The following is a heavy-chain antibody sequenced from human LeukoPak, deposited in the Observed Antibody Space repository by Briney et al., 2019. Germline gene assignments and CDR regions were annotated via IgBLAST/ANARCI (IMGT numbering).Heavy chain of an antibody. J-gene: IGHJ5*02. D-gene: IGHD4-11*01. CDR2: IKSKTDGGTT. CDR3: TRHALPVNDWFDP. CDR1: GFTFSNAW. V-gene: IGHV3-15*01. Sequence: SGGSLRLSCAASGFTFSNAWMSWVRQAPGKGLEWVGRIKSKTDGGTTDYAAPVKGRFTISRDDSKNTLYLQMNSLKTEDTAVYYCTRHALPVNDWFDPWGQGTLVTVSS.